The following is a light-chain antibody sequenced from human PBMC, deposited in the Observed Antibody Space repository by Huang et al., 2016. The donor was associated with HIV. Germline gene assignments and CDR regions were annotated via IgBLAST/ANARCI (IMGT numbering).Light chain of an antibody. V-gene: IGKV3-20*01. CDR3: QQCHSSPWT. J-gene: IGKJ1*01. CDR1: QSVASSY. CDR2: GAS. Sequence: EIVLTQSPGTLSLSPGERATLSCRASQSVASSYLTWYQQKPGQAPRLLIYGASSRATGSPDRFSGSGSGTDFTLTIIRLEPEDFAVYYCQQCHSSPWTFGQGTKVEIK.